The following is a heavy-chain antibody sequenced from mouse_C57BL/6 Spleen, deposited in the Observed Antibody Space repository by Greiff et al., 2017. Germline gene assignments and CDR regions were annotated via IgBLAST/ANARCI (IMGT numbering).Heavy chain of an antibody. V-gene: IGHV1-64*01. CDR3: ARITTVVYWYFDV. J-gene: IGHJ1*03. CDR2: IHPNSGST. D-gene: IGHD1-1*01. CDR1: GYTFTSYW. Sequence: VQLQQPGAELVKPGASVKLSCKASGYTFTSYWMHWVKQRPGQGLEWIGIIHPNSGSTNYNEKFKSKATLTVDKSSSTAYMQLSSLTSEDSAVYYCARITTVVYWYFDVWGKGTTVTVSS.